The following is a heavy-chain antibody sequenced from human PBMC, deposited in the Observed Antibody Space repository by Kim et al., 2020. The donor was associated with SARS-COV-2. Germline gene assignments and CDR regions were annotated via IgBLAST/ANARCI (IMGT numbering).Heavy chain of an antibody. V-gene: IGHV3-9*01. Sequence: ADSVKGRFTISRDNPKNSLYLQMNSLRAEDTALYYCAKSLAASPEWGFDYWGQGTLVTVSS. J-gene: IGHJ4*02. D-gene: IGHD6-13*01. CDR3: AKSLAASPEWGFDY.